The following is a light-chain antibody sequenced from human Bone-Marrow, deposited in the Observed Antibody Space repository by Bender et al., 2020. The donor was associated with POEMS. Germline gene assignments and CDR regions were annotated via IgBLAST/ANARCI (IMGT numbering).Light chain of an antibody. CDR2: EVD. CDR3: CSYTSSSTPYV. Sequence: QSALTQPASVSGSPGQSVTISCSGTSSDVGSYKLVSWYQQYPGKAPKLLIFEVDNRPSGVSVRFSGSRSGTTASLTISGLQAEDEADYYCCSYTSSSTPYVFGTGTRVTVL. J-gene: IGLJ1*01. CDR1: SSDVGSYKL. V-gene: IGLV2-14*02.